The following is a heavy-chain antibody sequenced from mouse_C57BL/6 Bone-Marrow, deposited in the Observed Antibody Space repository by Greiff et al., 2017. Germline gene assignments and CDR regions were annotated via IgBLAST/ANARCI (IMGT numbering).Heavy chain of an antibody. CDR3: ARDASPRYYDGSSSWYFDV. Sequence: EVQLVESGGGLVQSGRSLRLSCATSGFTFSDFYMEWVRQAPGKGLEWIAASRNKANDYTTEYSASVKGRFIVSRDTSQSILYLQMNALRAEDTAIYYCARDASPRYYDGSSSWYFDVWGTGTTVTVSS. V-gene: IGHV7-1*01. CDR1: GFTFSDFY. J-gene: IGHJ1*03. D-gene: IGHD1-1*01. CDR2: SRNKANDYTT.